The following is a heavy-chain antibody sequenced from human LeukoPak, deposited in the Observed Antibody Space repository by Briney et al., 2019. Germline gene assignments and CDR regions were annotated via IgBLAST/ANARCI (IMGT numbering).Heavy chain of an antibody. J-gene: IGHJ4*02. V-gene: IGHV4-61*02. Sequence: SETLSLTCTVSGASISSGSYYWTWIRQPAGKGLEWLGRIYTSGSTNYNPSLKSRVTISVDTSKTQFSLKLTSVTAADTAVYYCAREGYCYHSSGYRGYYFDYWGQGTLVTVSS. CDR3: AREGYCYHSSGYRGYYFDY. D-gene: IGHD3-22*01. CDR2: IYTSGST. CDR1: GASISSGSYY.